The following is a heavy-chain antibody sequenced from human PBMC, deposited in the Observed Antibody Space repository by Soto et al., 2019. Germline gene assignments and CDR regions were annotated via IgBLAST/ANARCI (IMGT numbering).Heavy chain of an antibody. D-gene: IGHD3-22*01. CDR2: ISGSGGST. CDR3: AKRLGVERPPWDYYDSSGED. Sequence: GGSLRLSCAASGFTFSSYAMSWVRQAPGKGLEWVSAISGSGGSTYYADSVKGRFTISRDNSKNTLYLQMNSLRAEDTAVYYCAKRLGVERPPWDYYDSSGEDWGQGTLVTVSS. V-gene: IGHV3-23*01. CDR1: GFTFSSYA. J-gene: IGHJ4*02.